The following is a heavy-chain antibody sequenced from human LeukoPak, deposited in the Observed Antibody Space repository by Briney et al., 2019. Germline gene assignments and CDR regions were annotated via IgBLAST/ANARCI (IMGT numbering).Heavy chain of an antibody. V-gene: IGHV4-59*08. D-gene: IGHD3-22*01. CDR2: IYYSGNT. J-gene: IGHJ4*02. CDR3: ARHPHYYFDNSAR. CDR1: GGSISSYY. Sequence: SETLSLTCTVSGGSISSYYWSWIRQPPGKGLEWIGYIYYSGNTYYNPSLKSRVTISVDTSKNQLSLRLSSVTAADTAVYYCARHPHYYFDNSARWGQGTLVTVSS.